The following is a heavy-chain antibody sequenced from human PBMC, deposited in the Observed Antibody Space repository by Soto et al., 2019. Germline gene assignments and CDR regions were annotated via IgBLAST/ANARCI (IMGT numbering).Heavy chain of an antibody. J-gene: IGHJ6*02. CDR1: GGPFSSYA. CDR3: ARLVSVRVYYYYGMDV. Sequence: SVEISCKASGGPFSSYAITWVLQAPGQGLEWMGGIIPIFGTANCAQKFQGRVTITADESTSTAYMELSSLRSEDTAVYYCARLVSVRVYYYYGMDVWGQGTTVTVSS. D-gene: IGHD6-25*01. CDR2: IIPIFGTA. V-gene: IGHV1-69*13.